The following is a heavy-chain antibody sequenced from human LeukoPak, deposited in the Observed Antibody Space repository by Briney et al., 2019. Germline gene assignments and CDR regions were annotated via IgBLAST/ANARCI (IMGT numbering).Heavy chain of an antibody. CDR1: GYSISSGYY. CDR3: ARAPHFFDTSGSRYYLDY. J-gene: IGHJ4*02. V-gene: IGHV4-38-2*02. Sequence: PSETLSLTCTVFGYSISSGYYWGWIRQPPGKGLEWIGSIYHSGSTYYSPSLMSRVTISVDTSKNQFSLNLSSVTAADTAVYFCARAPHFFDTSGSRYYLDYWGQGALVTVSS. CDR2: IYHSGST. D-gene: IGHD3-22*01.